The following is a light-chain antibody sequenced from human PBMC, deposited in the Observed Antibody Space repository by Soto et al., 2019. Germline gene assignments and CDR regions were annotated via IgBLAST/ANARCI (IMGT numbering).Light chain of an antibody. V-gene: IGLV1-40*01. CDR2: DNI. J-gene: IGLJ2*01. CDR1: SSNIGAGYD. CDR3: QSYDSSLSVV. Sequence: QSVLTQPPSVSGAPGQRVTISCTGSSSNIGAGYDVHWYQQLPGTAPKLLIYDNINRPSGVPDRFSGSKSGTSASLAITGLQAKDEADYYCQSYDSSLSVVFGGGTKLTVL.